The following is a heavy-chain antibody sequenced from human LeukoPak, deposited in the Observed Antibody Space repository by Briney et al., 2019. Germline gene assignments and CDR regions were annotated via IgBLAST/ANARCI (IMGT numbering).Heavy chain of an antibody. V-gene: IGHV3-7*01. J-gene: IGHJ4*02. CDR3: AAWTDRGYSY. Sequence: PGGTLRLSCTASGFTFSRSWMNWIRQAPAKGLEWVANINPDGDGMRFVDSVKGRFTMSRDNAQSSLHLQMNSLRVEDTAFYYCAAWTDRGYSYWGQGVLVTVSS. D-gene: IGHD5-12*01. CDR1: GFTFSRSW. CDR2: INPDGDGM.